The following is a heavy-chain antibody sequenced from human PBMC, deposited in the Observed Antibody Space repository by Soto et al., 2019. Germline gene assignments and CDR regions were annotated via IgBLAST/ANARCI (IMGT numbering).Heavy chain of an antibody. Sequence: PSETLSLTCAVYGGSFSGYYWSWIRQPPGKGLEWIGEINHSGSTNYNPSLKSRVTISVDTSKNQFSLKLSSVTAADTAVYYCARERVGSGYDPNLDYWGQGTLVTRLL. CDR3: ARERVGSGYDPNLDY. V-gene: IGHV4-34*01. J-gene: IGHJ4*02. CDR1: GGSFSGYY. D-gene: IGHD5-12*01. CDR2: INHSGST.